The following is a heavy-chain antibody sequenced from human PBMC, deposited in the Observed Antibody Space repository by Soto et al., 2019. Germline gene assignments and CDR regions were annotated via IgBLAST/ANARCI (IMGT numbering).Heavy chain of an antibody. D-gene: IGHD6-13*01. J-gene: IGHJ6*02. V-gene: IGHV1-69*13. Sequence: SVKVCCKASGGIFSSYAISWVRQAPGQGLEWMGGIIPIFGTANYAQKFQGRVTITADESTSTAYMELSSLRSEDTAVYYCARFSYIAAAGRGYYYYGMAVWGQGTTVPVSS. CDR3: ARFSYIAAAGRGYYYYGMAV. CDR2: IIPIFGTA. CDR1: GGIFSSYA.